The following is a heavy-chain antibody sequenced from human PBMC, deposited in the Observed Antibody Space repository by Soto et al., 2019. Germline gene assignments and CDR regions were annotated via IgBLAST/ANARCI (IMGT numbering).Heavy chain of an antibody. V-gene: IGHV1-69*13. Sequence: GASVKVYCKASGYTFTSYGISWVRQAPGQGLEWMGGIIPIFGTANYAQKFQGRVTITADESTSTAYMELSSLRSEDTAVYYCARGYCTNGVCPYGMDVWGQGTKVTVSS. CDR3: ARGYCTNGVCPYGMDV. J-gene: IGHJ6*02. D-gene: IGHD2-8*01. CDR2: IIPIFGTA. CDR1: GYTFTSYG.